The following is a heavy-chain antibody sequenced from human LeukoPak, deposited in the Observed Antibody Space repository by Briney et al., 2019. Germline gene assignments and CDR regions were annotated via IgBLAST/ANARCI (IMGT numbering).Heavy chain of an antibody. V-gene: IGHV4-39*07. D-gene: IGHD5-18*01. Sequence: KLSETLSLTCSVPGGSISSSCYYWGWIPQPPGKGLEWIGSFYYSGSTYYNPSIKSRVTISEDTSKSQYSLKLSSVTAADTAVYSCARGYSYGYGGRAHFDYWGQGTLVTVSS. J-gene: IGHJ4*02. CDR2: FYYSGST. CDR1: GGSISSSCYY. CDR3: ARGYSYGYGGRAHFDY.